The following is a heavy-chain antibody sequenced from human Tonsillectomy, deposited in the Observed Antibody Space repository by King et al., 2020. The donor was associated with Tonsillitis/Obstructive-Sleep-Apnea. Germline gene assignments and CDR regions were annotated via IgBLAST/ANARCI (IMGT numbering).Heavy chain of an antibody. Sequence: QLVQSGAEVKKPGESLRISCQASGYSFTTYWIGWVRQMPGKGLEWMGIIYPDDSDTRYSPSFQGQVTFSADKSLSTAYLQWSSLKASDTAIHYCATSIGYSTNWAYHFDYWGQGTQVTVAS. D-gene: IGHD6-13*01. CDR1: GYSFTTYW. J-gene: IGHJ4*02. CDR2: IYPDDSDT. CDR3: ATSIGYSTNWAYHFDY. V-gene: IGHV5-51*01.